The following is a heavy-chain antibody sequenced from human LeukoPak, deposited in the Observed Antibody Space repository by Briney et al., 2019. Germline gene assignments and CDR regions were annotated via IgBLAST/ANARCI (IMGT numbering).Heavy chain of an antibody. V-gene: IGHV4-59*08. J-gene: IGHJ6*04. Sequence: SETLSLTCTVSGGSVRGYYWTWIRQAPGKGLEFVAYIYCSGSTNYNPSLKSRGSTSLDTSTNQFSLSLTSVNATDTATYYCARLVQKASGLYDYYYFMDVWGSGTPVTVSS. D-gene: IGHD5/OR15-5a*01. CDR2: IYCSGST. CDR1: GGSVRGYY. CDR3: ARLVQKASGLYDYYYFMDV.